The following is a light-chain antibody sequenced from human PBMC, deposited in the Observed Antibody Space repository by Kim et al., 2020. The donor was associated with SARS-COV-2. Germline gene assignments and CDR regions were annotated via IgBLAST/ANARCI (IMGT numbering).Light chain of an antibody. CDR2: QDS. Sequence: PGQTASITCSGDKLGEKYACWYQQKPGQSPVLVIYQDSKRPSGIPERFSGSNSGNTATLTISGTPAMDEADYYCQAWDSSTAPWVFGGGTQLTVL. CDR1: KLGEKY. CDR3: QAWDSSTAPWV. J-gene: IGLJ3*02. V-gene: IGLV3-1*01.